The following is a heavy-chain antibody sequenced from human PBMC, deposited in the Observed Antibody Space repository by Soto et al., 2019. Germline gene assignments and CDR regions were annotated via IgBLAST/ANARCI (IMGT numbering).Heavy chain of an antibody. J-gene: IGHJ6*02. V-gene: IGHV3-72*01. CDR1: GFTFSDHY. Sequence: EVQLVESGGGLVQPGGSLRLSCAASGFTFSDHYMDWVRQAPGKGLEWVGRTRNKANSYTTEYAASVKGRFTISRDDSKNSLYLQMNSLKTEDTAVYYCASSSVSTTRYGMDGWGQGTTVTVSS. CDR2: TRNKANSYTT. CDR3: ASSSVSTTRYGMDG. D-gene: IGHD1-26*01.